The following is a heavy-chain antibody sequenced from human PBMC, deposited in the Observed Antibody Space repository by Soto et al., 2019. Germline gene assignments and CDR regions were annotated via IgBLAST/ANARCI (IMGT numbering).Heavy chain of an antibody. J-gene: IGHJ6*02. V-gene: IGHV4-59*01. Sequence: SETLSLTCIVSGGSISSYYWSWIRQPPGKGLEWIGYIYYSGSTNYNPSLKSRVTISVDTSKNQFSLKLSSVTAADTAVYYCARINRIAAAGTEYYYYGMDVWGQGTTVTVSS. CDR2: IYYSGST. CDR3: ARINRIAAAGTEYYYYGMDV. D-gene: IGHD6-13*01. CDR1: GGSISSYY.